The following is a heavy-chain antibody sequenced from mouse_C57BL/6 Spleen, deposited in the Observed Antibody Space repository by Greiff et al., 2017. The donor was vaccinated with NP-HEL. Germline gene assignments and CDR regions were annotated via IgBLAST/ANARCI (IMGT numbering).Heavy chain of an antibody. J-gene: IGHJ4*01. Sequence: EVMLVESGGGLVRPKGSLKLSCAASGSTFNTFALPWIRPASGMGWEWVARVRGKSSNYATYSADSVKDRFNITRDDSQSMLYLQMNNLKTEDTAMYYCVRDGGLGRYYYAVDDRGKGASVTVS. CDR3: VRDGGLGRYYYAVDD. V-gene: IGHV10-3*01. CDR1: GSTFNTFA. CDR2: VRGKSSNYAT. D-gene: IGHD4-1*01.